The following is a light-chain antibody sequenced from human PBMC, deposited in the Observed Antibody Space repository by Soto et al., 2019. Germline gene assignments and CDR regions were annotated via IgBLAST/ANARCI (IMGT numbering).Light chain of an antibody. V-gene: IGKV3-20*01. CDR3: QQYRSSPPEFT. Sequence: EIVLTQSPGTLSLSAGERATLSCRASQTISSNYLAWYQQKPGQAPRLLIFGASYRATGIPDRFSGSGSGTDFTLTISRLGTEDFAVYYCQQYRSSPPEFTVGPGTKVDIK. CDR2: GAS. J-gene: IGKJ3*01. CDR1: QTISSNY.